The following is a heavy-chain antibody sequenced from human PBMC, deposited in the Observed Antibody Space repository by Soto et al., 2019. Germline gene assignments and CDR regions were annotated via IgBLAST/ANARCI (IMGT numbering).Heavy chain of an antibody. V-gene: IGHV3-23*01. D-gene: IGHD1-7*01. CDR3: AQMNWNSGRWFDP. J-gene: IGHJ5*02. Sequence: PGGSLRLSFSASGFTFSSYAMSSVLHAPWNWLEWGSSIRCSGGSTYYSDYLKGRFTISRDNSKNTLYLQMNSLRAAHTAVYYSAQMNWNSGRWFDPWGPGTLVSVSS. CDR1: GFTFSSYA. CDR2: IRCSGGST.